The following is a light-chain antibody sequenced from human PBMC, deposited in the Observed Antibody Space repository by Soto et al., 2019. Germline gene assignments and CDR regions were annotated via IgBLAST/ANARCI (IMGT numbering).Light chain of an antibody. CDR3: TSWTTSTTMI. CDR1: SSDIGAYNF. V-gene: IGLV2-14*03. Sequence: QSVLTQPASVSGSPGQSITISCTGTSSDIGAYNFVSWYQQHPGKAPKLMLYDVNIRPSGVSNRFSGSKSGNTASLTISGLQAEXEXXYYCTSWTTSTTMIFGGGTKLTVL. CDR2: DVN. J-gene: IGLJ2*01.